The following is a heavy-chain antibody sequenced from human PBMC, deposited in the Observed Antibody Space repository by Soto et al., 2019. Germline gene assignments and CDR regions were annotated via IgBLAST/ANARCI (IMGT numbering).Heavy chain of an antibody. D-gene: IGHD1-1*01. CDR1: GFTLSRYA. J-gene: IGHJ5*02. Sequence: QVQLVQSGAEVKKPGASVKVSCKASGFTLSRYAIHWVRQAPGQRPEVLGWINGVIGTTRFSPKFQDRINMTTDTPATTTFMELSSLRPEDTAVYYCARSPPPLAWYDTWGQGTLVSVSS. CDR3: ARSPPPLAWYDT. V-gene: IGHV1-3*01. CDR2: INGVIGTT.